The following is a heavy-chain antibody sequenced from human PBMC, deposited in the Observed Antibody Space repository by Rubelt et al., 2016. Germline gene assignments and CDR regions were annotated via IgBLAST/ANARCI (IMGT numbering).Heavy chain of an antibody. CDR2: IYYTGST. Sequence: QLQVQESGPGLVKPSETLSLTCTVSGDSFSSGSYYWGWIRQPPGKGLECIGIIYYTGSTFYNPSLKGRVTISVDTSKNQFSLKLSSVTAADTAVYYCARLSKMATQYYFDYWGQGTLVTVSS. D-gene: IGHD5-24*01. J-gene: IGHJ4*02. CDR1: GDSFSSGSYY. V-gene: IGHV4-39*07. CDR3: ARLSKMATQYYFDY.